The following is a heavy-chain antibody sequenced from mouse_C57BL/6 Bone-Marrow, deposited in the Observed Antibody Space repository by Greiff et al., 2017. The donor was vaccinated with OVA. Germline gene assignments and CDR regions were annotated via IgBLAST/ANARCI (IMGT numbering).Heavy chain of an antibody. V-gene: IGHV1-55*01. D-gene: IGHD1-1*01. CDR1: GYTFTSYW. J-gene: IGHJ1*03. CDR2: IYPGSGST. Sequence: VKLQESGAELVKPGASVKMSCKASGYTFTSYWITWVKQRPGQGLEWIGDIYPGSGSTNYNEKFKSKATLTVDTSSSTAYMQLSSLTSEDSAVYYCARRGYYGSRGYFDVWGTGTTVTVSS. CDR3: ARRGYYGSRGYFDV.